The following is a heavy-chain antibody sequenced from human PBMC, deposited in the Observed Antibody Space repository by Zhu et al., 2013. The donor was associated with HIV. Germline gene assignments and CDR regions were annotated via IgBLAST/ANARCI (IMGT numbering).Heavy chain of an antibody. V-gene: IGHV3-30*18. CDR3: AKRTGYSGSYRLLDGMDV. CDR2: ILYDGSNK. J-gene: IGHJ6*02. CDR1: GFTFSSYG. Sequence: VQLVESGGGVVQPGRSLRLSCAASGFTFSSYGMHWVRQAPGKGLEWVAVILYDGSNKYYADSVKGRFTISRDNSKNTLYLQMNSLRAEDTAVYYCAKRTGYSGSYRLLDGMDVWGQGTTVTVSS. D-gene: IGHD1-26*01.